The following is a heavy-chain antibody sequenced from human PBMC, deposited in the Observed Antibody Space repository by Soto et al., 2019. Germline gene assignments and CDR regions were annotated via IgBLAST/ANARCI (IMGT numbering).Heavy chain of an antibody. D-gene: IGHD3-10*01. CDR3: ARLSPGERFGELSANY. Sequence: PSETLSLTCAVYGGSSIGNTWSGIPRPQGKGLEWIGEINHSGSTNYNPSLKSRVTISVDTSKNQFSLKLSSVTAADTAVYYCARLSPGERFGELSANYWGQGTLVTVSS. J-gene: IGHJ4*02. CDR2: INHSGST. CDR1: GGSSIGNT. V-gene: IGHV4-34*01.